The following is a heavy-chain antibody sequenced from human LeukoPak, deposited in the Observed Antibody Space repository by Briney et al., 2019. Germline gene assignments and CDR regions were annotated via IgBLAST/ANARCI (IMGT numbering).Heavy chain of an antibody. D-gene: IGHD2-15*01. CDR1: GYTFTGYY. V-gene: IGHV1-2*02. J-gene: IGHJ6*02. Sequence: GASVKVSCKASGYTFTGYYMHWVRQAPGQGLEWMRWINPNSGGTNYAQKFQGRVTMTRDTSISTAYMELSRLRSDDTAVYYCARVMILSYYSYGMDVGGQGTTVTVSS. CDR2: INPNSGGT. CDR3: ARVMILSYYSYGMDV.